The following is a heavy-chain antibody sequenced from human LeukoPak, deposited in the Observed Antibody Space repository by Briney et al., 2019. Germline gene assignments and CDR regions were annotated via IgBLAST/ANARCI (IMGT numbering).Heavy chain of an antibody. CDR1: GYTFTSYY. D-gene: IGHD3-22*01. Sequence: GASVKVSCKASGYTFTSYYMHWVRQAPGQGLEWMGGIIPIFGTANYAQKFQGRVTITADKSTSTAYMELSSLRSEDTAVYYCAAFYDSSGLRIDYWGQGTLVTVSS. CDR2: IIPIFGTA. J-gene: IGHJ4*02. CDR3: AAFYDSSGLRIDY. V-gene: IGHV1-69*06.